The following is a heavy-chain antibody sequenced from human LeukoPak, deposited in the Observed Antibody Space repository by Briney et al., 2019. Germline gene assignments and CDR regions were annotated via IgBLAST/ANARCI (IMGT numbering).Heavy chain of an antibody. CDR3: ARDKDDAFDI. Sequence: GGSLRLSCAASGFTFSSYSMNWVRQAPGRGLEWVSYISSSSSTIYYADSVKGRFTISRDNCKNSLYLQMNSLRAEDTAVYYCARDKDDAFDIWGQGTMFTVSS. CDR1: GFTFSSYS. V-gene: IGHV3-48*01. J-gene: IGHJ3*02. CDR2: ISSSSSTI.